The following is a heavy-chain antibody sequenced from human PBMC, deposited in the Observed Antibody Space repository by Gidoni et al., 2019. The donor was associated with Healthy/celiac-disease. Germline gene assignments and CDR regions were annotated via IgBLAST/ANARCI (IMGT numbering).Heavy chain of an antibody. CDR3: AKDLEWLFWMDMDV. CDR2: ISYDGRNK. V-gene: IGHV3-30*18. D-gene: IGHD3-3*01. Sequence: QVRLVGSGGGVVQPGRALRRSCAAAGCDFSSYGMRGVRQAPGKGLEWVAVISYDGRNKYYADSVKGRFTSSRDNAKNTLYLQMNSLSAEDTAVYYSAKDLEWLFWMDMDVWGKGTTVTVSS. J-gene: IGHJ6*03. CDR1: GCDFSSYG.